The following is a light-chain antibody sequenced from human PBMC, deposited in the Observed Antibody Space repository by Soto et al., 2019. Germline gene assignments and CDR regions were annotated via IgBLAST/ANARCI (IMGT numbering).Light chain of an antibody. J-gene: IGLJ1*01. CDR2: EVS. Sequence: QSVLTQPPCASGSPGQSVTISCTGTSSDVGGYNYVSWYQQHPGKAPKLMIYEVSKRPSGVPDRFSGSKSGNTASLTVSGLQAEDEADYYCSSYAGSIFYVFGTGTKVTVL. V-gene: IGLV2-8*01. CDR3: SSYAGSIFYV. CDR1: SSDVGGYNY.